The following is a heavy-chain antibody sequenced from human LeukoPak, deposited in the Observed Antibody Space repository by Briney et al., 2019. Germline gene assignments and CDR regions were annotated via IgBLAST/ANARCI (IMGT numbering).Heavy chain of an antibody. V-gene: IGHV4-59*01. J-gene: IGHJ4*02. CDR2: IYYSGST. Sequence: PSETLSLTCTVSGGSISSYYWSWIRQPPGKGLEWIGYIYYSGSTNYNPSLKSRVTISVDTSKNQFSLELSSVTAADTAVYYCARTPGYDYVWQTFYFDYWGQGTLVTVSS. CDR1: GGSISSYY. D-gene: IGHD3-16*01. CDR3: ARTPGYDYVWQTFYFDY.